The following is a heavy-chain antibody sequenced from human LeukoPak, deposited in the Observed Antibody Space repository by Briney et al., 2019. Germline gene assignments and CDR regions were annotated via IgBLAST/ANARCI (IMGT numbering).Heavy chain of an antibody. CDR1: GFIFSRYW. D-gene: IGHD4-17*01. CDR3: ARDWYGDKYWYFDV. J-gene: IGHJ2*01. CDR2: IKQDGSEK. Sequence: GGSLRLSCVASGFIFSRYWMSWVRQAPGKGLERVANIKQDGSEKYYVDSVKGRFSISRDNAKNSLFLQMNSLRAEDTAVYYCARDWYGDKYWYFDVWGRGTLVTVSS. V-gene: IGHV3-7*01.